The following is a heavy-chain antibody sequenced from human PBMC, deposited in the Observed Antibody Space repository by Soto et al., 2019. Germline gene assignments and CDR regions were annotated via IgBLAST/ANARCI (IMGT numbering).Heavy chain of an antibody. CDR1: GDSISSSNYY. V-gene: IGHV4-39*01. Sequence: QLQLQESGPGLVNPSETLSLTCTVSGDSISSSNYYWGWIRQPPGRGLEWIGSIYHSGSTYYHPSLKSRVTISVDTSRNQFSLKVRSVTAADTALYYCARLGRAYTAGGFDSWGQGTLVTVSS. CDR2: IYHSGST. CDR3: ARLGRAYTAGGFDS. J-gene: IGHJ4*02. D-gene: IGHD2-2*02.